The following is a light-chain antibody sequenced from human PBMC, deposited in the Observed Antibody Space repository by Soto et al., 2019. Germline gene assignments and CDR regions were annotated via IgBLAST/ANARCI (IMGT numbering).Light chain of an antibody. CDR3: GSWDSSLSAYV. J-gene: IGLJ1*01. V-gene: IGLV1-51*01. CDR1: SSNIGDNS. Sequence: QSVLTQPPSMSAAPGQMVAISCSGTSSNIGDNSVSWYQHFPGTAPKVLIYDNNRRPSGIPDRFSGSKSGTSATLTIIGLQTGDEADYYCGSWDSSLSAYVFGTGTKVTVL. CDR2: DNN.